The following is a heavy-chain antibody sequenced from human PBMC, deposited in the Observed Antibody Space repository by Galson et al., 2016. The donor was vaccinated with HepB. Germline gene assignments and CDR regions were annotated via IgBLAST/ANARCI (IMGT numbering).Heavy chain of an antibody. V-gene: IGHV1-18*01. Sequence: SVKVSCKASGYTSTNYGISWVRQAPGQGLEWMGWISAYNGNTNYAQKLQDRVTMTTDTSTTTAYMELRSLRSDDTAVYYCARSRGAGEYFEYWGQGTQVTVSS. CDR1: GYTSTNYG. J-gene: IGHJ4*02. CDR3: ARSRGAGEYFEY. D-gene: IGHD3-10*01. CDR2: ISAYNGNT.